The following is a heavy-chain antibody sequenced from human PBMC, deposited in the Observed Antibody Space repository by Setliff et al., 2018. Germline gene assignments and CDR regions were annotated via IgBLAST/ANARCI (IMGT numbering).Heavy chain of an antibody. CDR3: ARVSLTTLRRRSFDI. CDR2: IYYSGST. J-gene: IGHJ3*02. V-gene: IGHV4-31*03. Sequence: SETLSLTCTVSGGSISSGGYYWSWIRQHPGKGLEWIGYIYYSGSTYYNPSLKSRVTISVDTSKNQFFLKLSSVTAAVTAVYYCARVSLTTLRRRSFDIWGQGTMVTVSS. CDR1: GGSISSGGYY. D-gene: IGHD1-1*01.